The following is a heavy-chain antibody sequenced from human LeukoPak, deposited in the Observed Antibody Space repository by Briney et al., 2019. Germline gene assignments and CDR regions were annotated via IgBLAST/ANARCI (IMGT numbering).Heavy chain of an antibody. J-gene: IGHJ4*02. CDR1: GFTFSSYE. V-gene: IGHV3-48*03. CDR3: ARDRDGYNCVFDY. D-gene: IGHD5-24*01. Sequence: AGGSLRLSCAASGFTFSSYEMNWVRQAPGKGLEWVSYISSSGSTIYYADSAKGRFAISRDNAKNSLYLQMNSLRAEDTAVYYCARDRDGYNCVFDYWGQGTLVTVSS. CDR2: ISSSGSTI.